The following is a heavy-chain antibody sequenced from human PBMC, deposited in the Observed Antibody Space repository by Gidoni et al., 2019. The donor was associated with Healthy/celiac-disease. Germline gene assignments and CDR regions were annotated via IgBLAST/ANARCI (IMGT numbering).Heavy chain of an antibody. CDR2: INPSGGST. J-gene: IGHJ3*02. Sequence: QVQLVQSGAEVKKPGASVKVSCKASGYTFTSYYMHWVRQAPGQGLEWMGIINPSGGSTSYAQKFQGRVTMTRDTSTSTVYMELSSLRSEDTAVYYCASRSTGDSGYDDDAFDIWGQGTMVTVSS. CDR3: ASRSTGDSGYDDDAFDI. CDR1: GYTFTSYY. D-gene: IGHD5-12*01. V-gene: IGHV1-46*03.